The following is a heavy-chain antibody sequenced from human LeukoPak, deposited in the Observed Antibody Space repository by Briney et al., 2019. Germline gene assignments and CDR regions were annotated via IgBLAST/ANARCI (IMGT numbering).Heavy chain of an antibody. D-gene: IGHD1-1*01. CDR2: IIPIFGTA. CDR1: GDTFSSYA. V-gene: IGHV1-69*05. CDR3: ARGPELERFDY. J-gene: IGHJ4*02. Sequence: SVKVSCKASGDTFSSYAISWVRQAPGQGLEWMGGIIPIFGTANYAQKFQGRVTITTDESTSTAHMELSSLRSEDTAVYYCARGPELERFDYWGQGTLVTVSS.